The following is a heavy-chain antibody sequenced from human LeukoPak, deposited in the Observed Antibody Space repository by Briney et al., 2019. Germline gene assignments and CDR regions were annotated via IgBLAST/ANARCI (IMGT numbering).Heavy chain of an antibody. D-gene: IGHD3-22*01. J-gene: IGHJ3*02. V-gene: IGHV4-39*01. CDR1: GGSISSSSYC. CDR3: ARVSRRITMIVVDIKGAFDI. CDR2: ICYSGST. Sequence: SETLSLTCTVSGGSISSSSYCWGWIRQPPGKGLEWIGSICYSGSTYYNPSLKSRVTISVDTSKNQFSLKLSSVTAADTAVYYCARVSRRITMIVVDIKGAFDIWGQGTMVTVSS.